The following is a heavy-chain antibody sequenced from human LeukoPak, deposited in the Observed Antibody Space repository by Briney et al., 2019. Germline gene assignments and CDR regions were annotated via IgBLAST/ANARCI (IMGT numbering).Heavy chain of an antibody. V-gene: IGHV3-30*04. CDR1: GFTFSSYA. D-gene: IGHD3-16*01. CDR2: ISYDGSNK. CDR3: ARDNDSRDPPHFDY. J-gene: IGHJ4*02. Sequence: GESLKISCAASGFTFSSYAMHWVRQAPGEGLEWVAVISYDGSNKYYADSVKGRFTISRDNAKNSLYLQMNSLRAEDTAVYYCARDNDSRDPPHFDYWGQGTLVTVSS.